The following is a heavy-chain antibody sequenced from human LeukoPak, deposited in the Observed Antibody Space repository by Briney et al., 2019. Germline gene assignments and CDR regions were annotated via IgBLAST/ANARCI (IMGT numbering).Heavy chain of an antibody. D-gene: IGHD3-16*02. J-gene: IGHJ4*02. V-gene: IGHV4-34*01. Sequence: SETLSLTCAVYGGSFSGYYWSWIRQPPGKGLEWIGEINHSGSTNYNPSLKSRVTISVDTSKNQFSLELSSVTAADTAVYYCARGNIYYDYVWGSYRLYFDYWGQGTLVTVSS. CDR1: GGSFSGYY. CDR2: INHSGST. CDR3: ARGNIYYDYVWGSYRLYFDY.